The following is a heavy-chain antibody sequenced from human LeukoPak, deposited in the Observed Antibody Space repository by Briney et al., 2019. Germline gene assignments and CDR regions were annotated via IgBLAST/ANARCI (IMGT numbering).Heavy chain of an antibody. CDR3: ARAGRITMVRGRLFDI. CDR2: INHSGST. CDR1: GGSFSGYY. V-gene: IGHV4-34*01. J-gene: IGHJ3*02. D-gene: IGHD3-10*01. Sequence: SETLSLTCAVYGGSFSGYYWSWIRQPPGKGLEWIGEINHSGSTNYNPSLKSRVTISVDTSKNQFSLKLSSVTAADTAVYYCARAGRITMVRGRLFDIWGQGTMVTVSS.